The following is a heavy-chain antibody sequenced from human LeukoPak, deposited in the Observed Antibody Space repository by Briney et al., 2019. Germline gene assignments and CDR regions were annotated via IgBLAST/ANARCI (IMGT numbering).Heavy chain of an antibody. Sequence: GGSLRLSCAASGFTFSSYSMNWVRQAPGKGLEWVSSISSSSYIYYADSVKGRFTISRDNAKNSLYLQMNSLRAEDTAVYYCARDHYGDYVNWFDPWGQGTLVTVSS. J-gene: IGHJ5*02. CDR2: ISSSSYI. CDR1: GFTFSSYS. V-gene: IGHV3-21*01. D-gene: IGHD4-17*01. CDR3: ARDHYGDYVNWFDP.